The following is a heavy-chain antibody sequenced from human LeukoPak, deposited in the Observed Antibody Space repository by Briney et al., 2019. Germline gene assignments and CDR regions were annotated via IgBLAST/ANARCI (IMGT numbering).Heavy chain of an antibody. J-gene: IGHJ3*02. D-gene: IGHD3-22*01. Sequence: GASVKVSCKASGYTFTSYGISWVRQAPGQGLEWMGWMNPNSGNTGYAQKFQGRVTMTRNTSISTAYMELSSLRSEDTAVYYCARVGRDYYDSSGTDAFDIWGQGTMVTVSS. CDR2: MNPNSGNT. CDR3: ARVGRDYYDSSGTDAFDI. CDR1: GYTFTSYG. V-gene: IGHV1-8*02.